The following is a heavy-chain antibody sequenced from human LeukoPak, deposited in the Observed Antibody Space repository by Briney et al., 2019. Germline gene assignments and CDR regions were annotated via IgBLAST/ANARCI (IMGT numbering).Heavy chain of an antibody. CDR2: IYHSGST. CDR3: ARLPYCGSINCYSPYYFDY. V-gene: IGHV4-38-2*01. Sequence: PSETLSLTCAVSGYSISSGYYWGWIRQPPGKGLEWIGSIYHSGSTYYNPSLKSRVTISVDTSKNQFSLKLSSVTAADTAVYYCARLPYCGSINCYSPYYFDYWGQGTLVTVSS. CDR1: GYSISSGYY. D-gene: IGHD2-2*01. J-gene: IGHJ4*02.